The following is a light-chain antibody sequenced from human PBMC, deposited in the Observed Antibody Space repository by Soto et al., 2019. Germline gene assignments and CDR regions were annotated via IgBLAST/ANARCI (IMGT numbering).Light chain of an antibody. CDR1: QSVSSSY. CDR2: GAS. V-gene: IGKV3-20*01. J-gene: IGKJ1*01. Sequence: EIVLTQSPGTLSLSTGERATLSCRASQSVSSSYLAWYQQKPGQAPRLLIYGASSRATGIPDRFSCSGSGTDFTLTISRLEPEGFAVYYCQQYGSSPKFGQGTKVDIK. CDR3: QQYGSSPK.